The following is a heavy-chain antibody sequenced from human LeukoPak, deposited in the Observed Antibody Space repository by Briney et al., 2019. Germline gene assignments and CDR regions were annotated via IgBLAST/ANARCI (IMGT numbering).Heavy chain of an antibody. Sequence: KPGGSLRLSCAASGFTFSSYSMNWVRQAPGKGLEWVSSISSSSSYIYYADSVKGRFTISRDNAKNSLYLQMNSLRAEDTAVYYCAREAGTAYDAFDIWGQGTMVTVSS. CDR1: GFTFSSYS. CDR3: AREAGTAYDAFDI. D-gene: IGHD5-18*01. V-gene: IGHV3-21*01. CDR2: ISSSSSYI. J-gene: IGHJ3*02.